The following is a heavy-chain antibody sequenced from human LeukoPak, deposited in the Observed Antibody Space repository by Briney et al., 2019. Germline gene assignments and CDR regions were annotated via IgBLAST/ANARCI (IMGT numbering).Heavy chain of an antibody. V-gene: IGHV3-48*03. CDR3: ARASTPANDAFDI. J-gene: IGHJ3*02. D-gene: IGHD5/OR15-5a*01. Sequence: AGGSLRLSCAASGFTFSSYEMNWVRQAPGKGLEWVSYISSSGSTIYYADSVKGRFTISRDNAKNTLYLQMNSLRAEDTAVYYCARASTPANDAFDIWGQGTMVTVSS. CDR2: ISSSGSTI. CDR1: GFTFSSYE.